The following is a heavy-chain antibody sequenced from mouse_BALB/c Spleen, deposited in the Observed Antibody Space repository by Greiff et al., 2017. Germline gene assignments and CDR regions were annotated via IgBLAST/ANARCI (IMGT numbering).Heavy chain of an antibody. CDR2: IYPGDGDT. V-gene: IGHV1-87*01. CDR3: ARGAGFTTVPGMDY. Sequence: QVQLKESGAELARPGASVKLSCKASGYTFTSYWMQWVKQRPGQGLEWIGAIYPGDGDTRYTQKFKGKATLTADKSSSTAYMQLSSLASEDSAVYYCARGAGFTTVPGMDYWGQGTSVTVSS. D-gene: IGHD1-1*01. CDR1: GYTFTSYW. J-gene: IGHJ4*01.